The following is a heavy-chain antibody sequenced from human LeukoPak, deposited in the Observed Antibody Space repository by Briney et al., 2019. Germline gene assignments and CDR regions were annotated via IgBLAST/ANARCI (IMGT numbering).Heavy chain of an antibody. CDR2: INPNSGGT. J-gene: IGHJ4*02. CDR3: ARGRLGITMIDY. V-gene: IGHV1-2*02. Sequence: ASVKVSCKASGYTFTGYYMHWVRQAPGQGLEWMGWINPNSGGTNYAQKFQGRVTMTRDASISTAYMELSRLRSDDTAVYYCARGRLGITMIDYWGQGTLVTVSS. D-gene: IGHD3-22*01. CDR1: GYTFTGYY.